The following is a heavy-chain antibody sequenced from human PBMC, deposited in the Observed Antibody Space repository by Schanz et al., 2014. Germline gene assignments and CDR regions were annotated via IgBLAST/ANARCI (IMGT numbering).Heavy chain of an antibody. CDR1: GFVFRTFA. J-gene: IGHJ4*02. V-gene: IGHV3-23*01. CDR3: MAMGRNTSHYFDH. CDR2: ISGIASKT. Sequence: EVQLLESGGTVVQPGGSLRVSCAASGFVFRTFAMYWVRQAPGKGLDGVSAISGIASKTYYADSVKGRFTIARDNSKSTLFLQMDSLRVEDTAVYYCMAMGRNTSHYFDHWGQGTLVTVSS. D-gene: IGHD1-1*01.